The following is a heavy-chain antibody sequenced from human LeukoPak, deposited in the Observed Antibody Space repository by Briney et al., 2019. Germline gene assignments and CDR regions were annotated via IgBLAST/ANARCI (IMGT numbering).Heavy chain of an antibody. J-gene: IGHJ5*02. CDR3: ARDVPHNWFDT. CDR1: GLTFGNNW. V-gene: IGHV3-74*01. CDR2: INSDGGGA. Sequence: GGSLRLSCAASGLTFGNNWMHWIRQGPGKGLVWISRINSDGGGAIYADSVKGRFTVSRDNAKNTLYLQMNSLRAEDTAVYYCARDVPHNWFDTWGQGTLVTVSS.